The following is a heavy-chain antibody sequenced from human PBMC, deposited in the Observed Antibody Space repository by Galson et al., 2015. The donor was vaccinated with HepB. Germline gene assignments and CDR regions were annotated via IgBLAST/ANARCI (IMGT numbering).Heavy chain of an antibody. D-gene: IGHD1-26*01. Sequence: SLRLSCAASGFTVSSNFMSWVRQAPGKGLEWVSVIYSGGSAYYTDSVKGRFTISRDNSRNALYLQMNSLRAEDTAVYYCARAAKWEGVGAFDTWGQGTMVTVSS. V-gene: IGHV3-53*01. CDR3: ARAAKWEGVGAFDT. J-gene: IGHJ3*02. CDR1: GFTVSSNF. CDR2: IYSGGSA.